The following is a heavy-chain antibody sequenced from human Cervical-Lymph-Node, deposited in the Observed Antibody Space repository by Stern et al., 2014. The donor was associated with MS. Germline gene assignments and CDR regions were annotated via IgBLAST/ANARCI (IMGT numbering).Heavy chain of an antibody. J-gene: IGHJ4*02. Sequence: VQLEESGGGLVKPGGSLRLSCAASGFSFSDYYMSWIRQAPGKGLEWVPYISGSTSYTKYADSVKGRFTISRDNTKNSLYLQMNSLSAEDTAVYYCARGYSSGWYAGSDYWGQGSLVTVSS. V-gene: IGHV3-11*06. CDR2: ISGSTSYT. D-gene: IGHD6-19*01. CDR1: GFSFSDYY. CDR3: ARGYSSGWYAGSDY.